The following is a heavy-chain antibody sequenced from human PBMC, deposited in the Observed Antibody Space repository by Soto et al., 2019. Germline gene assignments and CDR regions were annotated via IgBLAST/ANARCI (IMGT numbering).Heavy chain of an antibody. CDR1: GFSFSKAW. Sequence: EVQLVESGGGLVKPGGSLRLSCAASGFSFSKAWMSWVRQAPGKGLEWVGRIKAKSDGGTTDYAAPVKGRFTVSRDDSKNTLYLDMNSLKTEDTAVYYCTTGLGMSTFGGLIESHYSYCMDVWGKGTTVAASS. CDR2: IKAKSDGGTT. D-gene: IGHD3-16*02. V-gene: IGHV3-15*01. J-gene: IGHJ6*03. CDR3: TTGLGMSTFGGLIESHYSYCMDV.